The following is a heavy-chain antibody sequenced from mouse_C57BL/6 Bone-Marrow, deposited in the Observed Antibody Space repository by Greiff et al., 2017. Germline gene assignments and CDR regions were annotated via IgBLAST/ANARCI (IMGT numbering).Heavy chain of an antibody. CDR3: TRSLGY. Sequence: QVQLQQSGAELVRPGASVTLSCKASGYTFTDYEMHWVQQTPVHGLEWIGAIDPETGGTAYNQKFKGKAILTADKSSSTAYMELRSLTSEDSAVYYCTRSLGYWGQGTTLTVSS. CDR1: GYTFTDYE. CDR2: IDPETGGT. V-gene: IGHV1-15*01. J-gene: IGHJ2*01. D-gene: IGHD4-1*01.